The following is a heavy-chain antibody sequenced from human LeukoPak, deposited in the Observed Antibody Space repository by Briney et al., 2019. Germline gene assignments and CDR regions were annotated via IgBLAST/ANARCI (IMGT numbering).Heavy chain of an antibody. J-gene: IGHJ4*02. CDR1: GGSISSYY. CDR2: IYTSGST. D-gene: IGHD3-10*01. Sequence: SETLSLTCTVSGGSISSYYWSWIRQPAGKGLEWIGRIYTSGSTNYNPSLKSRVTISVDTSKNQFSLKLSSVTAADTAVYYCARHGAWGSGSYPTTNLMRFDYWGQGTLVTVSS. V-gene: IGHV4-4*07. CDR3: ARHGAWGSGSYPTTNLMRFDY.